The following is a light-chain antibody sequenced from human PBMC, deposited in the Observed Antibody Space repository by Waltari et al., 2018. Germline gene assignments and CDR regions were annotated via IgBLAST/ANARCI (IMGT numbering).Light chain of an antibody. J-gene: IGKJ4*01. CDR2: WAS. V-gene: IGKV4-1*01. CDR1: QSLLYSSNNKNY. CDR3: QQRNNWPLT. Sequence: DIVMTQSPDSLSVSLGARATINCKSGQSLLYSSNNKNYLAWYQQKPGQPPKLLIYWASTRASGVPDRFSGGGSGTDFTLTISSLEPEDFAVYYCQQRNNWPLTFGGGTKVEI.